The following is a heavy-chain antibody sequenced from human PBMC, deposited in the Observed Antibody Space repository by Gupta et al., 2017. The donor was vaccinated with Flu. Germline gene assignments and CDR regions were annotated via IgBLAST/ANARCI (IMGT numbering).Heavy chain of an antibody. CDR1: GFTFSSYG. CDR2: ISYDGSNK. J-gene: IGHJ4*02. CDR3: AKGSSSSRFDY. D-gene: IGHD6-13*01. Sequence: QVQLVESGGGVVQPGRSLRLSCAASGFTFSSYGMHWVRQAPGKGLEWVAVISYDGSNKYYADSVKGRFTISRDNSKNTLYLQMNSLRAEDTAVYYCAKGSSSSRFDYWGQGTLVTVSS. V-gene: IGHV3-30*18.